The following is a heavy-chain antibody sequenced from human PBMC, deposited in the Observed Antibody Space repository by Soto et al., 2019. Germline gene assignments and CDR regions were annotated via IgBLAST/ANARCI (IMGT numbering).Heavy chain of an antibody. CDR3: ARSSTFYDY. V-gene: IGHV3-48*01. Sequence: EVQVVESGGDLVQPGGSLRLSCAPSGFTLPGYSMNWVRQAPGKGLEWVSYISSSSDTIYYADSVKGRFTISRDNAKNLLYLQMKSLRAEDTAVYYSARSSTFYDYWGQGTPVTVSS. CDR2: ISSSSDTI. CDR1: GFTLPGYS. J-gene: IGHJ4*02. D-gene: IGHD6-6*01.